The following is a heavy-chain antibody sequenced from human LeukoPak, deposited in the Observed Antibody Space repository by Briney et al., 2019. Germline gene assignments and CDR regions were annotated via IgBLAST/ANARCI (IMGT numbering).Heavy chain of an antibody. CDR1: GLTFNSHA. J-gene: IGHJ4*02. D-gene: IGHD3-16*01. CDR2: ISGIGDST. CDR3: AKSSKAVMYYFDY. Sequence: QSGGSLRLSFAASGLTFNSHAMTWVRQAPGKGLEWVSAISGIGDSTFYADFVKGRFTISRDNSKNTLYLQMNTLRPEDTALYYCAKSSKAVMYYFDYWGQGTLVTVSS. V-gene: IGHV3-23*01.